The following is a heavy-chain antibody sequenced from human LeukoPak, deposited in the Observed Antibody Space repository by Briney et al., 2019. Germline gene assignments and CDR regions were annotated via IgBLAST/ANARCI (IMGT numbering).Heavy chain of an antibody. J-gene: IGHJ6*03. CDR3: ARVAIGGRILRFLEWLSYYMDV. D-gene: IGHD3-3*01. CDR2: ISSSSSYI. V-gene: IGHV3-21*01. CDR1: GFTFSSYE. Sequence: GGSLRLSCAASGFTFSSYEMNWVRQAPGKGLEWVSSISSSSSYIYYADSVKGRFTISRDNAKNSLYLQMNSLRAEDTAVYYCARVAIGGRILRFLEWLSYYMDVWGKGTTVTVSS.